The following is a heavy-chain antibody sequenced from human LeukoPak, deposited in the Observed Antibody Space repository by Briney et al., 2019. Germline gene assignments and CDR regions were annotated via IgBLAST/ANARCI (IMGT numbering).Heavy chain of an antibody. Sequence: SETLSLTCTVSDGSISSTIYYWAWIRQPPGKGLEWIGSIYYSGSTYYNPSLKSRVTISVDTSKNQFSLKLSSVTAADTTVYYCARQARTYFDSWGQGTLVTVSS. CDR3: ARQARTYFDS. D-gene: IGHD1-1*01. CDR2: IYYSGST. J-gene: IGHJ4*02. CDR1: DGSISSTIYY. V-gene: IGHV4-39*01.